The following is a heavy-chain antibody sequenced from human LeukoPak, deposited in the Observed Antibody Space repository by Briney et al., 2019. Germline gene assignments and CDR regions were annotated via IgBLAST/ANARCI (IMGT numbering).Heavy chain of an antibody. J-gene: IGHJ4*02. V-gene: IGHV3-21*01. CDR2: ISSSSSYI. Sequence: GGSLRLSCAASGFTFSSYSVNWVRQAPGKGLEWVSSISSSSSYIYYADSVKGRFTISRDNAKNSLYLQMNSLRAEDTAVYYCARQAVFWSGYYMPPSGEDYWGQGTLVTVSS. D-gene: IGHD3-3*01. CDR3: ARQAVFWSGYYMPPSGEDY. CDR1: GFTFSSYS.